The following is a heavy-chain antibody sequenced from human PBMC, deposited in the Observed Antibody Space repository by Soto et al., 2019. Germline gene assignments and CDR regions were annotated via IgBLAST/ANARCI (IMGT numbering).Heavy chain of an antibody. D-gene: IGHD3-3*01. Sequence: GGSLRLSCAASGFTFSSYGMNWVRQAPGKGLEWVSYISSGGSIIYYADSVKGRFTISRDDAKNSLYLQMNSLRAEDAALYYCARAGEWLRDFDSWGQGTLGTVS. CDR1: GFTFSSYG. V-gene: IGHV3-48*03. J-gene: IGHJ3*02. CDR2: ISSGGSII. CDR3: ARAGEWLRDFDS.